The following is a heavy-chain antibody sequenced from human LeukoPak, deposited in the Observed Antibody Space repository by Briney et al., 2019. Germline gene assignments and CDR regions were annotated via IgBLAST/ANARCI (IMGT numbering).Heavy chain of an antibody. CDR2: ISYDGNNK. V-gene: IGHV3-30*04. CDR1: GFTSRNYV. CDR3: AKYEDSSSWSFEY. J-gene: IGHJ4*02. Sequence: GGSLRLSCEASGFTSRNYVIHWVRQAPGKGLEWVALISYDGNNKYSGDSVKGRFTISRDNSKNTLYLQMNSLRAEDTAVYYCAKYEDSSSWSFEYWGQGTLVTVSS. D-gene: IGHD2-2*01.